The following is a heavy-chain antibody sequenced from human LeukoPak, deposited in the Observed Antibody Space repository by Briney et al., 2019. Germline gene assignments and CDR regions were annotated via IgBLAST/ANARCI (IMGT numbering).Heavy chain of an antibody. CDR2: IYYSGST. Sequence: NPSETLSLTCTVSGGSISSYYWSWIRQPPGKGLEWIGYIYYSGSTNYNPSLKSRVTISVDTSKNQFSLKLSSVTAADTAVYYCAREAIAVAGYAFDYWGQGTLVTVSS. D-gene: IGHD6-19*01. V-gene: IGHV4-59*12. CDR1: GGSISSYY. J-gene: IGHJ4*02. CDR3: AREAIAVAGYAFDY.